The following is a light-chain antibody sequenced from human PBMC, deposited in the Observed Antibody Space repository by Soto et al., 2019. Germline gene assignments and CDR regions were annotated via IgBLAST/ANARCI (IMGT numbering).Light chain of an antibody. V-gene: IGLV1-44*01. Sequence: QSVLTQPPSTSGTPVQRVTISCSGSSSNIGTNTVNWYQQLPGTAPKVLIYNNHERPSGVPDRFSGSKSGTSASLAISGLQSEDEADYYCAAWDDSVWVFGGGTKLTVL. CDR3: AAWDDSVWV. CDR1: SSNIGTNT. J-gene: IGLJ3*02. CDR2: NNH.